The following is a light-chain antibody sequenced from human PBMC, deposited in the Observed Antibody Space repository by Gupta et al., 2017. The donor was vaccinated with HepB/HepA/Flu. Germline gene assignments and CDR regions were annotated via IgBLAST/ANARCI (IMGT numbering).Light chain of an antibody. CDR1: NLEKKF. CDR3: QTWDSNTVE. Sequence: SFALPQPPSVSVSPGHAATISCSGHNLEKKFTSWYQQKPGQSPMVVIFKDNKRTPGIPGRFSGSNSGTTAALTISETQAVDEDYYYCQTWDSNTVEFGGGTKLTVL. CDR2: KDN. J-gene: IGLJ3*02. V-gene: IGLV3-1*01.